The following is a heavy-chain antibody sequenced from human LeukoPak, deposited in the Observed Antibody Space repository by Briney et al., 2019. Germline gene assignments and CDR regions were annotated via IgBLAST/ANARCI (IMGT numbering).Heavy chain of an antibody. CDR3: ARHRDKARFDL. D-gene: IGHD5-24*01. CDR2: IYPGDSDT. Sequence: GESQKISCEASGYTFTSYWIVWVRQMPGKGLEWMGIIYPGDSDTRYSPSFQGQVTISADRSISTAYPQWSSLKASDTAMYYCARHRDKARFDLWGQGTLVTVSS. V-gene: IGHV5-51*01. J-gene: IGHJ5*02. CDR1: GYTFTSYW.